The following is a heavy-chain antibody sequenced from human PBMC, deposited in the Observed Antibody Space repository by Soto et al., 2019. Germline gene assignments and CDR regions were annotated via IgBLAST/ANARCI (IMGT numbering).Heavy chain of an antibody. CDR3: ARVGLIVATITLNWYFDL. CDR1: GFTFSSYW. Sequence: EVQLVESGGGLVQPGGSLRLSCAASGFTFSSYWMSWVRQAPGKGLEWVANIKQDGSEKYYVDSVKGRFTISRDNAKNSLYLQMNSLRAEDTAVYYCARVGLIVATITLNWYFDLWGRGTLVTVSS. CDR2: IKQDGSEK. J-gene: IGHJ2*01. V-gene: IGHV3-7*05. D-gene: IGHD5-12*01.